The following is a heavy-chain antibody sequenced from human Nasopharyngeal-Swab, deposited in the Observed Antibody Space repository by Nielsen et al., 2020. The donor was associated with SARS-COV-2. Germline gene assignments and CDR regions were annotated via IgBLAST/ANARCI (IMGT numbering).Heavy chain of an antibody. D-gene: IGHD6-13*01. Sequence: SETLSLTCTVSGGSISSSSSYWGWIRQPPGKGLEWTGSIYYSGSTYYNPSLKSRVTISVDTSKNQFSLKLSSVTAADTAVYYCARHRVRSAAAGLDPWGQGTLVTVSS. CDR3: ARHRVRSAAAGLDP. V-gene: IGHV4-39*01. CDR2: IYYSGST. CDR1: GGSISSSSSY. J-gene: IGHJ5*02.